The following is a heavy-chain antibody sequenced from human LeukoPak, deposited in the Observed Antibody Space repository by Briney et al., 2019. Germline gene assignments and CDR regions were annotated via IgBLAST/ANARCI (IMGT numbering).Heavy chain of an antibody. CDR2: IKQDGSEK. V-gene: IGHV3-7*01. Sequence: GGSLRLSCAASGFTFSSYWMSWVRQAPGKGLERVANIKQDGSEKYYVDSVKGRFTISRDNAKNSLYLQMNSLRAEDTAVYYCARAPGRFLEWLFFYFDYWGQGTLVTVSS. D-gene: IGHD3-3*01. CDR3: ARAPGRFLEWLFFYFDY. J-gene: IGHJ4*02. CDR1: GFTFSSYW.